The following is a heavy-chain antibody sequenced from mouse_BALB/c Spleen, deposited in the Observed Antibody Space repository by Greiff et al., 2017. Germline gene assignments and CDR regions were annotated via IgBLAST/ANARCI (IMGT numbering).Heavy chain of an antibody. D-gene: IGHD2-3*01. J-gene: IGHJ3*01. V-gene: IGHV1-54*01. CDR3: ARDDGYPGAY. CDR1: GYAFTNYL. CDR2: INPGSGGT. Sequence: QVQLKESGAELVRPGTSVKVSCKASGYAFTNYLIEWVKQRPGQGLEWIGVINPGSGGTNYNEKFKGKATLTADKSSSTAYMQLSSLTSDDSAVYFCARDDGYPGAYWGQGTLVTVSA.